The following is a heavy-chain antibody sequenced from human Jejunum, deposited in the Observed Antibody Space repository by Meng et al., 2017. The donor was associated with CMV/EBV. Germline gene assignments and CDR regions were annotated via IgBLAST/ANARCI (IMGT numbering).Heavy chain of an antibody. CDR1: GFTFTSYS. Sequence: SCAASGFTFTSYSMNWVRQAPGKGLEWVSSITSSSGTIYYADSVKGRFTIFRDNAKNSLHLQMNSLRADDTAVYYCARDLQLRTWGQGTLVTVSS. D-gene: IGHD5-18*01. J-gene: IGHJ5*02. V-gene: IGHV3-48*04. CDR3: ARDLQLRT. CDR2: ITSSSGTI.